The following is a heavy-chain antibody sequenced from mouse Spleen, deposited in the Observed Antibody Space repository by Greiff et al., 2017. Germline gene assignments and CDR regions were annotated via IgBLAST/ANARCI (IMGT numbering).Heavy chain of an antibody. V-gene: IGHV5-17*01. D-gene: IGHD2-5*01. CDR1: GFTFSDYG. CDR2: ISSGSSTI. J-gene: IGHJ2*01. CDR3: ARKDYSNGFDY. Sequence: DVRLVESGGGLVKPGGSLKLSCAASGFTFSDYGMHWVRQAPEKGLEWVAYISSGSSTIYYADTVKGRFTISRDNAKNTLFLQMTSLRSEDTAMYYCARKDYSNGFDYWGQGTTLTVSS.